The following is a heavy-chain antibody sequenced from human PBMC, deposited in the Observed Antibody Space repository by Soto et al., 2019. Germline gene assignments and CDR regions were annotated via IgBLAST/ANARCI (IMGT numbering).Heavy chain of an antibody. D-gene: IGHD2-2*02. CDR2: IIPIFGTA. J-gene: IGHJ6*02. CDR3: ARDLRYCSSTSCYKYYGMDV. Sequence: ASVKVSCKASGGTFSSYAISWVRQAPGQGLEWMGGIIPIFGTANYAQKFQGRVTITADESTSTAYMELSSLRSEDTAVYYCARDLRYCSSTSCYKYYGMDVGG. CDR1: GGTFSSYA. V-gene: IGHV1-69*13.